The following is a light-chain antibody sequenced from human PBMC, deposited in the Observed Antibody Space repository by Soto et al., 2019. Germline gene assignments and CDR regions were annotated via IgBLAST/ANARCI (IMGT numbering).Light chain of an antibody. Sequence: DLHMTQFPSTLSASVGDRVTITCRASQSISMWLAWYQTKPGAAPKLLMYKASSLESGVPSRFSGSGSGTEFTLTINSLQPDDFATYYCQQYTSIPWTFGQGTTVQI. V-gene: IGKV1-5*03. CDR1: QSISMW. CDR2: KAS. CDR3: QQYTSIPWT. J-gene: IGKJ1*01.